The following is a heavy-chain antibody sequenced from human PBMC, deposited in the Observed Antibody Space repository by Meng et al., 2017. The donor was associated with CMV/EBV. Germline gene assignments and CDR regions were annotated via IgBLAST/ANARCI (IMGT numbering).Heavy chain of an antibody. V-gene: IGHV3-21*01. CDR3: ARTPYDFWSGYGPLNARGCMDV. D-gene: IGHD3-3*01. CDR1: GFTFSSYS. Sequence: GESLKISCAASGFTFSSYSMNWVRQAPGKGLEWVSSISSSSSYIYYADSVKGRFTISRDNAKNSLYLQMNSLRAEDTAVCYCARTPYDFWSGYGPLNARGCMDVWGQGTTVTVSS. J-gene: IGHJ6*02. CDR2: ISSSSSYI.